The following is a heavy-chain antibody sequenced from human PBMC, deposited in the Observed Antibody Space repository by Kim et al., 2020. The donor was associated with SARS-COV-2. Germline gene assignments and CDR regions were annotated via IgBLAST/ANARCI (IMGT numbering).Heavy chain of an antibody. V-gene: IGHV3-7*01. Sequence: TFSSYWMGWVRQAPGKGREWVANIRQDGSEQYYVDSVKGRFTISRDNARNSLYLQLNSLRAEDTAVYYCARSSSGTNAGKFDFWGQGTLV. J-gene: IGHJ4*02. D-gene: IGHD1-26*01. CDR2: IRQDGSEQ. CDR3: ARSSSGTNAGKFDF. CDR1: TFSSYW.